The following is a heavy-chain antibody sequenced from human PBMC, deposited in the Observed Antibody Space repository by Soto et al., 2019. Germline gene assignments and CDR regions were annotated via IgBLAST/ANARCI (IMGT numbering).Heavy chain of an antibody. Sequence: QVHLQESGPGLVTPSGTLSLTCAVSGVSIGSPNWWTWVRQAPGKGLEWIGEMWPSGGTTYNPSLRNRVTISVDNSKNQLPLPLTSVTAADTAIYYCARCLHWSNGGRFDPWGQGALVTVSS. CDR2: MWPSGGT. V-gene: IGHV4-4*02. D-gene: IGHD2-8*01. CDR1: GVSIGSPNW. CDR3: ARCLHWSNGGRFDP. J-gene: IGHJ5*02.